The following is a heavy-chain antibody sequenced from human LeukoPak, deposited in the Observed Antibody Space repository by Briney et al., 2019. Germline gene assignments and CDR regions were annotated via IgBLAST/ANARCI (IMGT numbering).Heavy chain of an antibody. V-gene: IGHV4-61*01. Sequence: SETLSLTCSVSGGSVSSGISYWSWIRQPPGEGLEWIAYISDSGGSDYNPSLKSRVTVSVDTSNNQFSLKLSSVTAADTAVYYCAREDTMVRGAFDAFDIWGQGTMVTVSS. J-gene: IGHJ3*02. CDR1: GGSVSSGISY. CDR3: AREDTMVRGAFDAFDI. CDR2: ISDSGGS. D-gene: IGHD3-10*01.